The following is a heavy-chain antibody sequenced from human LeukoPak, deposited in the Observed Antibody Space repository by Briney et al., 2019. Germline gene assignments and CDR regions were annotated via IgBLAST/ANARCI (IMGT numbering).Heavy chain of an antibody. Sequence: SETLSLTCIVSGGSISSNSNYWAWIRQPPGRGLEWIGSISYGGSTYYSPSLESRVTISVDTSKNQFSLRLSSVTAADTAVYYCARQALWLFDHWGQGTLVTVSS. D-gene: IGHD5-12*01. CDR1: GGSISSNSNY. J-gene: IGHJ4*02. CDR3: ARQALWLFDH. CDR2: ISYGGST. V-gene: IGHV4-39*01.